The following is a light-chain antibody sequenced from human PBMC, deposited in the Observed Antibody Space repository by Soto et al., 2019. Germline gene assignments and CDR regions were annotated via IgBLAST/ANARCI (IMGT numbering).Light chain of an antibody. Sequence: NFMLTQPHSVSESPGKTVTISCTRSSGSIASNYVQWYQQRPGSAPTTVIYEDNQRPSGVPDRFSGSIDSSSNSASLTISGLKTEDKADYYCQSYDSSNPLVVFGGGTKVTVL. CDR2: EDN. CDR3: QSYDSSNPLVV. V-gene: IGLV6-57*04. J-gene: IGLJ2*01. CDR1: SGSIASNY.